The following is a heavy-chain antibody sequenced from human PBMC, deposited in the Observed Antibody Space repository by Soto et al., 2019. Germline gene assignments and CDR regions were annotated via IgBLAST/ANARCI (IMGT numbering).Heavy chain of an antibody. Sequence: GGSLRLSCAASGFTFSSYSMNWVRQAPGKGLEWVSYISSSSSTIYYADSVKGRFTISRDNAKNSLYLQMNSLRAEDTAVYYCARDPAVADGYWGQGTLVTVSS. CDR1: GFTFSSYS. CDR3: ARDPAVADGY. J-gene: IGHJ4*02. CDR2: ISSSSSTI. D-gene: IGHD6-19*01. V-gene: IGHV3-48*01.